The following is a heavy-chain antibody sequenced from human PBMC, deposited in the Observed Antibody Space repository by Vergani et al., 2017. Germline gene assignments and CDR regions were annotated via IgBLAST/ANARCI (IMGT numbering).Heavy chain of an antibody. V-gene: IGHV3-30*01. CDR1: GFTFSRYA. Sequence: QVQLVESGGGVVQPGRSLRLSCAASGFTFSRYAMHWVRQAPGKGLEWVAVISYDGSNKYYADSVKGRFTISRDNSKNTLYLQMNSLRAEDTAVYYCARDIGIVPAAITYMDVWGKGTTVTVSS. CDR2: ISYDGSNK. CDR3: ARDIGIVPAAITYMDV. D-gene: IGHD2-2*02. J-gene: IGHJ6*03.